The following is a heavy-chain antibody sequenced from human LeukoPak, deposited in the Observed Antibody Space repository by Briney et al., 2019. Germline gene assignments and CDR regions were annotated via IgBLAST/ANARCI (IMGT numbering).Heavy chain of an antibody. J-gene: IGHJ3*02. CDR2: ISGSDGST. CDR3: AKDTAFDI. Sequence: SGGSLRLSCAASGFTFSSYAMSWVRQAPGKGLEWVSGISGSDGSTNYADSVKGRFTISRENSKNTLYLQMNSLRAEDTAVYYCAKDTAFDIWGQGTMVTVSS. CDR1: GFTFSSYA. V-gene: IGHV3-23*01.